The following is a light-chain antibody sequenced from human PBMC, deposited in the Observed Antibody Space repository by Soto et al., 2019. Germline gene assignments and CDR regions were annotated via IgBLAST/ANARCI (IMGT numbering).Light chain of an antibody. CDR3: QQYNNWPWT. J-gene: IGKJ1*01. Sequence: EIVMTQSPATLSVSPGERATLSCRASQSVSSNLAWDQQKPGQAPRLLIYGASTRATGIPARFSGSGSGTGFTLTIRRLHSEDFAVYYCQQYNNWPWTFGQGTKVEIK. CDR1: QSVSSN. CDR2: GAS. V-gene: IGKV3-15*01.